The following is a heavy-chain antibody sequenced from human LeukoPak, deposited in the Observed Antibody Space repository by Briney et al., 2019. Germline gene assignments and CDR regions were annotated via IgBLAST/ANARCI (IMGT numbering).Heavy chain of an antibody. V-gene: IGHV3-30*03. CDR1: GFTFSSYG. D-gene: IGHD6-19*01. CDR2: ISYDGSNK. Sequence: PGRSLRLSCAASGFTFSSYGMHWVRQAPGKGLEWVAVISYDGSNKYYADSVKGRFTISRDNSKNTLYLQMNSLRAEDTAVYYCASGSSGWFDPWGQGTLVTVSS. J-gene: IGHJ5*02. CDR3: ASGSSGWFDP.